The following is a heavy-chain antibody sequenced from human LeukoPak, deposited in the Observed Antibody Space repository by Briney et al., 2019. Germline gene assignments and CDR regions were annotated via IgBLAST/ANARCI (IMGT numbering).Heavy chain of an antibody. CDR1: GFTFSSYW. D-gene: IGHD1-26*01. J-gene: IGHJ4*02. V-gene: IGHV3-7*01. Sequence: HPGGSLRLSCAASGFTFSSYWMSWVRQALGKGLEWVANIKQDGSEKYYVDSVKGRFTISRDNAKNSLYLQMNSLRAEDTAVYYCARQGNYYALDYWGRGTLVTVSS. CDR3: ARQGNYYALDY. CDR2: IKQDGSEK.